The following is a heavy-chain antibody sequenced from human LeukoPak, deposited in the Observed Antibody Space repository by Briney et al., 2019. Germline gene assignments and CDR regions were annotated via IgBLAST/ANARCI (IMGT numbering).Heavy chain of an antibody. J-gene: IGHJ1*01. V-gene: IGHV3-30*03. CDR1: GFSFTNYA. CDR2: ISYDESKI. Sequence: GGSLRLSCTGSGFSFTNYAMHWVRQAPGEGLEWVAVISYDESKIYYADSVKGRFTISRDLSTNTLYLQMDSLTTEDTAMYFCARRPVAAEYFQHWGQGTLVTVSS. CDR3: ARRPVAAEYFQH. D-gene: IGHD6-25*01.